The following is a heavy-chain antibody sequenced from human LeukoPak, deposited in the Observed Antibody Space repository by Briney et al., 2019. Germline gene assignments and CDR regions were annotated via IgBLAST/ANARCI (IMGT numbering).Heavy chain of an antibody. V-gene: IGHV4-59*01. CDR1: GGSISSYY. Sequence: PSETLSLTCTVSGGSISSYYWSWIRQPPGKGLEWIGYIYYSGSTNYNPSLKSRVTISVDTSKNQFSLKLSSVTAADTAVYYCARGGGSYDYWGQEPWSPSPQ. CDR2: IYYSGST. D-gene: IGHD1-26*01. CDR3: ARGGGSYDY. J-gene: IGHJ4*01.